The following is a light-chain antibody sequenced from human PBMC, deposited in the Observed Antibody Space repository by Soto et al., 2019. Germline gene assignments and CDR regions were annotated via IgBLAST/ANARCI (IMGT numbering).Light chain of an antibody. CDR2: DAS. V-gene: IGKV3-15*01. CDR1: QSVSNN. J-gene: IGKJ1*01. CDR3: QQYNNGPPWT. Sequence: ILMTQSPATLSVSPGERATLSCRASQSVSNNLAWYQQKPGQAPRLLIYDASTRATGIPARFSGSGSGTEFTLTISGLQFEDFAVYYCQQYNNGPPWTFGQGTKVEIK.